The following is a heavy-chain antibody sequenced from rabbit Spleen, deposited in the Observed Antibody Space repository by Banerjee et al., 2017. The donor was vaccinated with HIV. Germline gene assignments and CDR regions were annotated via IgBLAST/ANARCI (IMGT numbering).Heavy chain of an antibody. D-gene: IGHD1-1*01. CDR3: ARDLADVIGWNLHL. J-gene: IGHJ4*01. Sequence: QSLEESGGGLVKPGGTLTLTCKASGIDFSSYYWMCWVRQAPGKGLEWIACIYTGSGSTFYASWAKGRFTISKTSSTTVTLEMTGLTAADTATYFCARDLADVIGWNLHLWGPGTLVTVS. CDR1: GIDFSSYYW. CDR2: IYTGSGST. V-gene: IGHV1S40*01.